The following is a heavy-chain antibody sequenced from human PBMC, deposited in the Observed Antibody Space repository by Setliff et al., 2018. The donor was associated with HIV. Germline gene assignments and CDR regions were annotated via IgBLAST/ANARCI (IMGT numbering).Heavy chain of an antibody. D-gene: IGHD3-10*02. CDR1: GFTFSKAW. V-gene: IGHV3-15*05. CDR2: IKSKIDGETR. CDR3: TTGVLPQLYDVVGGDF. Sequence: GGSLRLSCAAAGFTFSKAWMTWVRQTPGKGLEWVGRIKSKIDGETRHYAASVKGRFTISRNDSTDTLYLQMNSLEIEDTGVYYCTTGVLPQLYDVVGGDFWGQGTLVTVSS. J-gene: IGHJ4*02.